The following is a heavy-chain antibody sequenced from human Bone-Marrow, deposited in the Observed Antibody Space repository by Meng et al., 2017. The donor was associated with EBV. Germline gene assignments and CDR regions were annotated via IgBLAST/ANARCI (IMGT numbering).Heavy chain of an antibody. V-gene: IGHV1-69*01. D-gene: IGHD3-10*01. CDR3: ASESGRGFTPDY. CDR2: LIPMSDAP. CDR1: GGTFRSDA. Sequence: QVQLVQSGAEVKKPGPSVKVSCKTSGGTFRSDAVSWVRQAPGQGLEWMGGLIPMSDAPHYAQKFQDRVRITADESTSTHYMDLSGLRSEDTAVYYCASESGRGFTPDYWGQGTLVTVSS. J-gene: IGHJ4*02.